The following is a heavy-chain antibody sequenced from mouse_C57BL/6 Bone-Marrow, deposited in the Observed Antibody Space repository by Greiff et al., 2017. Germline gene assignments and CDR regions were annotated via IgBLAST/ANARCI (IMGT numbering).Heavy chain of an antibody. J-gene: IGHJ2*01. V-gene: IGHV1-50*01. CDR2: IDPSDSYT. Sequence: QVQLKQPGAELVKPGASVKLSCKASGYTFTSYWMQWVKQRPGQGLEWIGEIDPSDSYTNYNQKFKGKATLTVDKSSSTAYMQLSSLTSEDSAVYYCARWGMAPFDYWGQGTTLTVSS. CDR3: ARWGMAPFDY. D-gene: IGHD2-3*01. CDR1: GYTFTSYW.